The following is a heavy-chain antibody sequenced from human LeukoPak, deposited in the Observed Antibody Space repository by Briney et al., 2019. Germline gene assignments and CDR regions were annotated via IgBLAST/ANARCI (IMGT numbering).Heavy chain of an antibody. CDR2: ISYDGSNK. J-gene: IGHJ4*02. D-gene: IGHD4-17*01. Sequence: GGSLRLSCAASGFTFSSYAMHWVRQAPGKGLHWVAVISYDGSNKYYADSVKGRFTISRDNSKNTLYLQMSSLRGEDTAVYFCAKDIYGDYGGLDYWGQGTLVTVSS. CDR1: GFTFSSYA. V-gene: IGHV3-30-3*01. CDR3: AKDIYGDYGGLDY.